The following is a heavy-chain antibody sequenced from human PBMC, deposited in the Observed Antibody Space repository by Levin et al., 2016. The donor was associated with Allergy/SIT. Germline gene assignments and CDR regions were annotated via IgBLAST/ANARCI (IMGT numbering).Heavy chain of an antibody. CDR3: ARVVIAAQDFDY. Sequence: WIRQPPGKGLEWIGYIYYSGSTYYNPSLKSRVTISVDTSKNQFSLKLSSVTAADTAVYYCARVVIAAQDFDYWGQGTLVTVSS. J-gene: IGHJ4*02. V-gene: IGHV4-31*02. CDR2: IYYSGST. D-gene: IGHD6-6*01.